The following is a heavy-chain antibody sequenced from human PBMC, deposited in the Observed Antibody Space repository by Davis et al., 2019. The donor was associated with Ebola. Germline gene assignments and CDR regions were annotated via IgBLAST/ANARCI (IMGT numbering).Heavy chain of an antibody. J-gene: IGHJ5*02. CDR1: GGSISSYY. CDR3: ARGDTAAAAILRFDP. CDR2: IYYSGST. V-gene: IGHV4-59*12. Sequence: PGGSLRLSCTVSGGSISSYYWSWIRQPPGKGLEWIGYIYYSGSTNYNPSLKSRVTISVDTSKNQFSLKLSSVTAADTAVYYCARGDTAAAAILRFDPWGQGTLVTVSS. D-gene: IGHD6-13*01.